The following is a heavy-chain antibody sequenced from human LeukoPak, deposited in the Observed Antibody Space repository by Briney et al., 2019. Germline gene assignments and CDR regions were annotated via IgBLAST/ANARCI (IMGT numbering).Heavy chain of an antibody. D-gene: IGHD3-16*02. CDR2: MNPSSGNT. Sequence: ASVKVSCKASGYTFTSYDINWVRQATGQGLEWMGWMNPSSGNTGYAQKFQGRVTITRNTSISTAYMELSSLRSEDTAVYYCARVSYDYVWGSYRRHDAFDIWGQGTMVTVSS. CDR1: GYTFTSYD. J-gene: IGHJ3*02. CDR3: ARVSYDYVWGSYRRHDAFDI. V-gene: IGHV1-8*03.